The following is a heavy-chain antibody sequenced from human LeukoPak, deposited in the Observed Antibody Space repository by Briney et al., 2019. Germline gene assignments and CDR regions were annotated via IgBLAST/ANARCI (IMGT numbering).Heavy chain of an antibody. J-gene: IGHJ6*02. D-gene: IGHD6-13*01. V-gene: IGHV3-21*01. CDR1: GFTFSSYS. CDR2: ISSSSSYI. Sequence: PGGSLRLSCAASGFTFSSYSMNWVRQAPGKGREWVSSISSSSSYIYYADSVKGRFTISRDNAKNSLYLQMNRLRAEDTAVYYCARDKIAAAGTDYYYGMDVWGQGTTVTVSS. CDR3: ARDKIAAAGTDYYYGMDV.